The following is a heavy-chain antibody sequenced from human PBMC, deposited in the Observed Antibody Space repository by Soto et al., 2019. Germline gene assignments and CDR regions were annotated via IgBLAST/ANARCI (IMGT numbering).Heavy chain of an antibody. CDR2: IYYSGST. Sequence: PSETLSLTCTVSGGSISSSSYYWGWIRQPPGKGLEWIGSIYYSGSTYYNPSLKSRVTISVDTSKNQFSLKLSSVTAADTAVYYCARHDLMVYANKITPPPQLFDYWGQGTLVTVSS. J-gene: IGHJ4*02. CDR1: GGSISSSSYY. CDR3: ARHDLMVYANKITPPPQLFDY. D-gene: IGHD2-8*01. V-gene: IGHV4-39*01.